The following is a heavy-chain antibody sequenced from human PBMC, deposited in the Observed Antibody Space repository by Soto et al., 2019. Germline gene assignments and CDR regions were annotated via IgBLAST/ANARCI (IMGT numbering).Heavy chain of an antibody. CDR3: ARDGGLYGLFAL. CDR1: GYTFTSYA. V-gene: IGHV1-3*01. Sequence: ASVKVSCKASGYTFTSYAMHWVRQAPGQRLEWMGWINAGNGNTKYSQKFQGRVTITRDTSASTAYMELSSLRSEDTAVYYCARDGGLYGLFALWARGPLVTGSA. D-gene: IGHD4-17*01. CDR2: INAGNGNT. J-gene: IGHJ2*01.